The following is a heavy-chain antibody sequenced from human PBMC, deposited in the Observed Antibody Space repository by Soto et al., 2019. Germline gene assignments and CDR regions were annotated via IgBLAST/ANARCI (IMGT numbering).Heavy chain of an antibody. J-gene: IGHJ4*02. CDR2: IKQDGSEK. CDR3: ARTLRFLEWLLVEDY. Sequence: GGSLRISCVASEFTFSTHAMTWVRQAPGKGLEWVANIKQDGSEKYYVDSVKGRFTISRDNAKNSLYLQMNSLRAEDTAVYYCARTLRFLEWLLVEDYWGQGTLVTVSS. V-gene: IGHV3-7*05. D-gene: IGHD3-3*01. CDR1: EFTFSTHA.